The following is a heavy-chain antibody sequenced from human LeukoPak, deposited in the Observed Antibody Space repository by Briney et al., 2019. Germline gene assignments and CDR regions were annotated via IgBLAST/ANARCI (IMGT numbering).Heavy chain of an antibody. D-gene: IGHD6-13*01. CDR1: GGSISSGGYC. CDR2: IYYSGST. V-gene: IGHV4-31*03. Sequence: SQTLSLTCTVSGGSISSGGYCWSWIRQHPGKGLEWIGYIYYSGSTYYNPSLKSRVTISVDTSKNQFSLKLSSVTAADTAVYYCARAPGIEKQLVNIDAFDIWGQGTMVTVSS. CDR3: ARAPGIEKQLVNIDAFDI. J-gene: IGHJ3*02.